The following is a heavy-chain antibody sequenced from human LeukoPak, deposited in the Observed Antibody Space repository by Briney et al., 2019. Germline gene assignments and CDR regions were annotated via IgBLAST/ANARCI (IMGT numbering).Heavy chain of an antibody. D-gene: IGHD1-26*01. CDR3: ARSSGSYKGDAFDI. CDR1: GGSISTSNYY. V-gene: IGHV4-39*07. Sequence: SETLSLTCTVSGGSISTSNYYWGWIRQPPGKGLEWIGNIFYSGSTYYSPSLKSRVTISLDTSRNQFSLKLNSVTAADTAVYYCARSSGSYKGDAFDIWGQGTMVIVSS. CDR2: IFYSGST. J-gene: IGHJ3*02.